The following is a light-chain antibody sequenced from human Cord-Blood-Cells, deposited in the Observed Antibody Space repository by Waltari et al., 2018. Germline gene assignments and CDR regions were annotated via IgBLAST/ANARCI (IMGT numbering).Light chain of an antibody. CDR2: WAS. J-gene: IGKJ1*01. Sequence: DIVMTQSPDSLAVSLGERATINCQSSQSVFYSSNNKNYLAWYQQKPGPPPKLLIYWASTRDSGVPDRFSGIGSETDFTLTISSLQAEDVAVYYCQQYYSTPQSFGQGTKVEIK. CDR1: QSVFYSSNNKNY. CDR3: QQYYSTPQS. V-gene: IGKV4-1*01.